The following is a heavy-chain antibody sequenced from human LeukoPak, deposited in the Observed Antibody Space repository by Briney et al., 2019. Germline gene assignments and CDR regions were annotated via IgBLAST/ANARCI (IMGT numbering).Heavy chain of an antibody. D-gene: IGHD3-10*01. V-gene: IGHV4-34*01. CDR1: GGSFSGYY. Sequence: PSETLSLTCAVYGGSFSGYYWSWIRQPPGKGLEWIGEINHSGSTNYNPSLKSRVTISVDTSKNQFSLKLSSVTAADAAVYYCARLAWFGELLGNGMDVWGQGTTVTVSS. CDR3: ARLAWFGELLGNGMDV. CDR2: INHSGST. J-gene: IGHJ6*02.